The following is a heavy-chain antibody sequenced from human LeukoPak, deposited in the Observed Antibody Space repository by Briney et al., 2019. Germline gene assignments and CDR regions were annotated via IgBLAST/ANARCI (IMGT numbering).Heavy chain of an antibody. Sequence: SQTLSLTCALSGDSVSSNSAAWNWLRQSPSRGLEWLGSTYYSSKSYNDYAVSVKSRITINPDTSTNQFSLKLSSVTAADTAVYYCARALNTDYYDSSGHLFDYWGQGTLVTVSS. J-gene: IGHJ4*02. D-gene: IGHD3-22*01. CDR1: GDSVSSNSAA. V-gene: IGHV6-1*01. CDR2: TYYSSKSYN. CDR3: ARALNTDYYDSSGHLFDY.